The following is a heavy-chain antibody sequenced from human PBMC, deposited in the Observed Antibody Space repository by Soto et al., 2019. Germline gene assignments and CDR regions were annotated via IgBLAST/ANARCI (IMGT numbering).Heavy chain of an antibody. CDR1: GFTFSRYG. V-gene: IGHV3-21*01. Sequence: VQLVESGGGLVKPGGSLRLSCAASGFTFSRYGMNWLRQAPGKGLEWVASISSSTSYVYYADSVKGRFSTSRDNAENILYLEMYALRTEDTSVYYCARDPSEGRVGNWFESWGQGTLVTVSS. CDR3: ARDPSEGRVGNWFES. D-gene: IGHD2-2*01. CDR2: ISSSTSYV. J-gene: IGHJ5*01.